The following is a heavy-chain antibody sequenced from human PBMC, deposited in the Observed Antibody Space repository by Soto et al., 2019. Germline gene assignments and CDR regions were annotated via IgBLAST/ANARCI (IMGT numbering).Heavy chain of an antibody. D-gene: IGHD2-15*01. Sequence: GGSLRLSCAGSGFTFGDSYMGWIRQAPGKGLEWLSYISPGSRYPAYADSVKGRFTISRDNAKRSLYLQMMSLTAEDTAIYYCVRGGGGGLFDPWGQGTMVTVSS. CDR3: VRGGGGGLFDP. CDR1: GFTFGDSY. V-gene: IGHV3-11*06. CDR2: ISPGSRYP. J-gene: IGHJ5*02.